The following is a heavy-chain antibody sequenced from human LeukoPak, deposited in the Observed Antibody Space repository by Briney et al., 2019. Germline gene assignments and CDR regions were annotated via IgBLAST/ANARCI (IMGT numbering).Heavy chain of an antibody. D-gene: IGHD3-22*01. CDR2: IWYDGSNK. J-gene: IGHJ4*02. Sequence: GGSLRLSCAASGFTFGSYGMHWVRQAPGKGLEWVAVIWYDGSNKYYADSVKGRFTISRDNSKNTLYLQMNSLRAEDTAVYYCARGDRPKYYYDSSGYYPQDWGQGTLVTVSS. CDR3: ARGDRPKYYYDSSGYYPQD. CDR1: GFTFGSYG. V-gene: IGHV3-33*01.